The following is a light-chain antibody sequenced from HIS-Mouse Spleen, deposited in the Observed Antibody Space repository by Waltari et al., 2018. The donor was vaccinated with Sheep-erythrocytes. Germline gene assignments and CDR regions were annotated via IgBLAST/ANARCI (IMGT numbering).Light chain of an antibody. CDR1: PGIRSY. CDR3: QQYYSYPYT. Sequence: AIRMTQSPSSLSASTGDRVTITCRASPGIRSYLAWYQQKPGKAPKLLIYAASTLQSGVPSRFSGSGSGTDFTLTISCLQSEDFATYYCQQYYSYPYTFGQGTKLEIK. V-gene: IGKV1-8*01. J-gene: IGKJ2*01. CDR2: AAS.